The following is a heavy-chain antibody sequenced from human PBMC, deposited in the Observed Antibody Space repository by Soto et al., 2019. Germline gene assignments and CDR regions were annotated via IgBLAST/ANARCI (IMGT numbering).Heavy chain of an antibody. CDR2: ISGSGGST. Sequence: GGSLRLSCAASGFTFSSYAMSWVRQAPGKGLEWVSAISGSGGSTYYADSVKGRFTISRDNSKNTLYLQMNSLRAEDTAVYYCAKPRYDFWSGAYYYYYYMDVWGKGTTVTVSS. CDR1: GFTFSSYA. D-gene: IGHD3-3*01. V-gene: IGHV3-23*01. CDR3: AKPRYDFWSGAYYYYYYMDV. J-gene: IGHJ6*03.